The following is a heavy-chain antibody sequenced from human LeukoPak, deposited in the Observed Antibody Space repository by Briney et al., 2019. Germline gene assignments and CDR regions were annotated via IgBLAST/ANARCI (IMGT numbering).Heavy chain of an antibody. CDR1: GVSISSGGYY. V-gene: IGHV4-31*03. D-gene: IGHD3-16*01. Sequence: PSETLSLTCTVSGVSISSGGYYWSWIRQHPGKGLEWIGYIYYSGSTYYNPFLKSRVTISVDTSKNQFSLKLSSVTAADTAVYYCARGGYFDYWGQGTLVTVSS. J-gene: IGHJ4*02. CDR2: IYYSGST. CDR3: ARGGYFDY.